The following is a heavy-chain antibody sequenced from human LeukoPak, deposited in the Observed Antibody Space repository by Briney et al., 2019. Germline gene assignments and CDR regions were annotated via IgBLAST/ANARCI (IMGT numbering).Heavy chain of an antibody. CDR1: GYTFTSYG. Sequence: ASVKVSCKASGYTFTSYGISWVRQAPGQGLEWMGWINPNSGGTNYAQKFQGRVTMTRDTSISTAYMELSRLRSDDTAVYYCARVSSGYDYEGYYFDYWGQGTLVTVSS. CDR2: INPNSGGT. J-gene: IGHJ4*02. CDR3: ARVSSGYDYEGYYFDY. V-gene: IGHV1-2*02. D-gene: IGHD5-12*01.